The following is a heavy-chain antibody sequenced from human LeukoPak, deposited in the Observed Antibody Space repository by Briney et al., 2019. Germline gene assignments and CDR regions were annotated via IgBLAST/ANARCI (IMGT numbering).Heavy chain of an antibody. CDR3: ARHPVFPGMSGSYYGYFYGMDV. CDR1: GGSVSSGSYY. Sequence: PSETLSLTCTVSGGSVSSGSYYWSWIRQPPGKGLEWIGSIYYSGSTYYNPSLKSRVTISVDTSKNQFSLKLSSVTAADTAVYYCARHPVFPGMSGSYYGYFYGMDVWGQGTTVTVSS. CDR2: IYYSGST. J-gene: IGHJ6*02. D-gene: IGHD1-26*01. V-gene: IGHV4-39*01.